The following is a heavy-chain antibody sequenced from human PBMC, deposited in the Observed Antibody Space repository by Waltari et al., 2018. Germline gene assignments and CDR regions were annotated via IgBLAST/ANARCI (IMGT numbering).Heavy chain of an antibody. J-gene: IGHJ4*02. Sequence: EVHLLESGGGLAQPGGSLRLSCAASGFNFIGYAMSWVRPAPGRGLGGVAGIRDSGVITNYAAAVKGRFTVSRDNSKSTLFLHLNSLRAEDTAVYYCARHLYSIDYLELANWGQGTLVTVSS. V-gene: IGHV3-23*01. CDR1: GFNFIGYA. D-gene: IGHD4-4*01. CDR3: ARHLYSIDYLELAN. CDR2: IRDSGVIT.